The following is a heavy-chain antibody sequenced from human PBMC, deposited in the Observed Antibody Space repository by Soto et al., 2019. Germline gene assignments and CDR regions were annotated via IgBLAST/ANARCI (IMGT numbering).Heavy chain of an antibody. D-gene: IGHD5-18*01. V-gene: IGHV1-18*01. Sequence: QAQLVQSGAEVKKPGASVNVSCKASGYDYVTYAITWVRQRPGQGLEWMGWISTLNGNTNYAQNFQGRVTMTTDTSTRIVHLELRSLRSDDTAVYYWARRVQVWLPAYYGMDVWGQGTTVTVSS. CDR1: GYDYVTYA. CDR3: ARRVQVWLPAYYGMDV. J-gene: IGHJ6*02. CDR2: ISTLNGNT.